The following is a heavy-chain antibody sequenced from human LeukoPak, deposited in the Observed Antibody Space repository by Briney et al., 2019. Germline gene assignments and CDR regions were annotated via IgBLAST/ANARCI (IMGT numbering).Heavy chain of an antibody. J-gene: IGHJ2*01. CDR1: GGSFSGYY. Sequence: PSETLSLTCAVYGGSFSGYYWSWIRQPPGKGLEWIGSIYYSGSTYYNPSLKSRVTISVDTSKNQFSLKLSSVTAADTAVYYCARTRMIVVVIDEYFDLWGRGTLVTVSS. CDR2: IYYSGST. V-gene: IGHV4-34*01. D-gene: IGHD3-22*01. CDR3: ARTRMIVVVIDEYFDL.